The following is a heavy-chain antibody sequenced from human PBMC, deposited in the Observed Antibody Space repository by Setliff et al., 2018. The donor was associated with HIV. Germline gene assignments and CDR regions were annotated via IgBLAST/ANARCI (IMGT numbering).Heavy chain of an antibody. Sequence: ASVKVSCKASGDTNPSDAISWVRQAPGQGLEWMGWISGYNGNTKYAQNMQGRVTMTTDTSTTTAYMELRSLRSDDTAVYYCATITVAGTGAFDSWGQGTMVTVSS. J-gene: IGHJ3*02. V-gene: IGHV1-18*01. CDR2: ISGYNGNT. CDR1: GDTNPSDA. CDR3: ATITVAGTGAFDS. D-gene: IGHD6-19*01.